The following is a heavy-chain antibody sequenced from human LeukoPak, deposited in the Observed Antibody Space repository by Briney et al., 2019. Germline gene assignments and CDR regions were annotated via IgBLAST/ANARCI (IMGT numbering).Heavy chain of an antibody. CDR1: GGSISSYY. V-gene: IGHV4-59*01. Sequence: SETLSLTCTVSGGSISSYYWSWIRQPPGKGLEWIGYIYYSGSTKYNPSLKSRVTISVDTSKNQFSLKLSSVTAADTAEYYCATRYCSGGSCYHAFDIWGQGTMVTVSS. CDR3: ATRYCSGGSCYHAFDI. D-gene: IGHD2-15*01. CDR2: IYYSGST. J-gene: IGHJ3*02.